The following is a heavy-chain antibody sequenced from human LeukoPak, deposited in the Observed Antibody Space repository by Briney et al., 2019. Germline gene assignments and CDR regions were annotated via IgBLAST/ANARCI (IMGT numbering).Heavy chain of an antibody. CDR2: ITATSLHI. V-gene: IGHV3-21*01. J-gene: IGHJ4*01. CDR3: VRSAFLTTEFYFDY. Sequence: PGGSLRLSCGASGVTFSGYSMNWVRQAPGKGLEWVSAITATSLHIYYADSVKGRFTISRDNAKNTLYLQMNSLRAEDTAVYYCVRSAFLTTEFYFDYWGHGTLVTVSS. D-gene: IGHD4-11*01. CDR1: GVTFSGYS.